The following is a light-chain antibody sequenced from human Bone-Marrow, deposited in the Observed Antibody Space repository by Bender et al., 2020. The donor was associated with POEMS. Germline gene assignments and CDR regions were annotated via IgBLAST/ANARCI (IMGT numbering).Light chain of an antibody. CDR3: QSTDRSGTWV. CDR1: ALPKQY. CDR2: KDT. V-gene: IGLV3-25*03. J-gene: IGLJ3*02. Sequence: SYVLTQPPSVSVAPGKTARITCSGDALPKQYAYWYQQKPGQAPVMVIYKDTERPSGIPERFSGSSSGTTVTLTISGVQAEDEADYYCQSTDRSGTWVFGGGTKLTVL.